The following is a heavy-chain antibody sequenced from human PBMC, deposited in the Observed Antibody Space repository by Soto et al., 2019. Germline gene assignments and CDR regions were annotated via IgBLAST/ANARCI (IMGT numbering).Heavy chain of an antibody. Sequence: SETLSLTCTVSGGSISSSSYYWGWIRQPPGKGLEWIGSIYYSGSTYYNPSLKSRVTISVDTSKNQFSLKLSSVTAADTAVYYCTSYDFWSGYFDYWGQGTLLTVSS. CDR2: IYYSGST. D-gene: IGHD3-3*01. CDR1: GGSISSSSYY. J-gene: IGHJ4*02. CDR3: TSYDFWSGYFDY. V-gene: IGHV4-39*01.